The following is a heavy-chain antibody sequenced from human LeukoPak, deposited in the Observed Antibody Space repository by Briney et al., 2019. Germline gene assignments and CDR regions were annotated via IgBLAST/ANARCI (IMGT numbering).Heavy chain of an antibody. CDR1: GGSISSYY. J-gene: IGHJ5*02. CDR2: IYYSGST. V-gene: IGHV4-59*01. CDR3: ARANYDFWSGKNWFDP. D-gene: IGHD3-3*01. Sequence: SETLSLTCTVSGGSISSYYWSWIRQPPGKGLEWIGYIYYSGSTNYNPSLKSRVTIPVDTSKNQFSLKLSSVTAAGTAVYYCARANYDFWSGKNWFDPWGQGTLVTVSS.